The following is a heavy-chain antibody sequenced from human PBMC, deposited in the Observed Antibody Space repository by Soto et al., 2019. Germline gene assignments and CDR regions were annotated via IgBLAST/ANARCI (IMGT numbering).Heavy chain of an antibody. CDR3: AKVLTGGGVDYYYGMDV. Sequence: GGSLRLSCAASGFTFSSYAMSWVRQAPGKGLEWVSAISGSGGSTYYADTVKGRFTISRDNSKNTLYLQMNSLRAEDTDVYYCAKVLTGGGVDYYYGMDVGGQGTRVTVSS. CDR1: GFTFSSYA. V-gene: IGHV3-23*01. CDR2: ISGSGGST. J-gene: IGHJ6*02. D-gene: IGHD3-16*01.